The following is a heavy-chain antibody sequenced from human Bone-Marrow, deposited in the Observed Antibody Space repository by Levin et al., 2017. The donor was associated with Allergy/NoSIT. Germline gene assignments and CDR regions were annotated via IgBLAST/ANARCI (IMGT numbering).Heavy chain of an antibody. CDR3: ARDGYEGAFDI. J-gene: IGHJ3*02. CDR2: IYYSGST. D-gene: IGHD5-12*01. V-gene: IGHV4-59*01. CDR1: GGSISSYY. Sequence: GSLRLSCTVSGGSISSYYWSWIRQPPGKGLEWIGYIYYSGSTNYNPSLKSRVTISVDTSKNQFSLKLSSVTAADTAVYYCARDGYEGAFDIWGQGTMVTVSS.